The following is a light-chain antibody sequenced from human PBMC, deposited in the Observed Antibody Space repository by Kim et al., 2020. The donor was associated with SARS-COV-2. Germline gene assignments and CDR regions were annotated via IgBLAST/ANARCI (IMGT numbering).Light chain of an antibody. CDR2: RNN. J-gene: IGLJ3*02. CDR3: GAWDDSLSGVV. CDR1: TTNDGSNS. Sequence: GQRFTSFCSGSTTNDGSNSVNGYQQLPGSAPKSLIYRNNKRPSGVPVRFSGSKSGTSASLAISGLRSEDEADYDCGAWDDSLSGVVFGGGTQLTVL. V-gene: IGLV1-47*01.